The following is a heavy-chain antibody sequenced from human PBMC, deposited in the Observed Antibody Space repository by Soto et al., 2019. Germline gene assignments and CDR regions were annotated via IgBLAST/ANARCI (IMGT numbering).Heavy chain of an antibody. J-gene: IGHJ4*02. CDR3: ARGRGYDSNDYYYAY. Sequence: SVKVSCKASGGTFSRHAISWVRQAPGQGLEWMGGIIPIFGTANHAQKFQGRVTIIADESTSTVYMELSSLRSEDTAMYYCARGRGYDSNDYYYAYWGQGTLVTVSS. CDR1: GGTFSRHA. CDR2: IIPIFGTA. V-gene: IGHV1-69*13. D-gene: IGHD3-22*01.